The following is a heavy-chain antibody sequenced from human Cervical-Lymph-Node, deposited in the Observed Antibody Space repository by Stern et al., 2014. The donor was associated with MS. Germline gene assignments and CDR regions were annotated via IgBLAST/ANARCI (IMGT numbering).Heavy chain of an antibody. CDR1: GFTFRNAW. CDR2: IKSQTDGETT. Sequence: EVQLVESGGGLVKPGGSLRLSCAASGFTFRNAWMTWIRQAPGKGLAWVGRIKSQTDGETTDYAAPVKGRFTISRDDSKNTLYLQMNSLKTEDTAVYYCTTLDRSYPYYYYGMDVWGQGTTVTVSS. J-gene: IGHJ6*02. CDR3: TTLDRSYPYYYYGMDV. D-gene: IGHD1-26*01. V-gene: IGHV3-15*01.